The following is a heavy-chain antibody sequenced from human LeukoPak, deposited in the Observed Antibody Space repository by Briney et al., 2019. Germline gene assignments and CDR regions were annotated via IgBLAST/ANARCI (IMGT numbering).Heavy chain of an antibody. CDR2: IWYDGSNK. CDR1: GFTFSSYG. Sequence: PGGSLRLSCAASGFTFSSYGMHWVRQAPGKGLEWVAVIWYDGSNKDYADSVKGRFTISRDNSKNTLYLQMNSLRAEDTAVYYCAKDLKYSSSWYVRGFDYWGQGTLVTVSS. D-gene: IGHD6-13*01. CDR3: AKDLKYSSSWYVRGFDY. J-gene: IGHJ4*02. V-gene: IGHV3-33*06.